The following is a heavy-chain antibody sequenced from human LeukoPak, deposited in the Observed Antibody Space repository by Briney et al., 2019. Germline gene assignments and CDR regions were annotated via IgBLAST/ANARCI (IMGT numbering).Heavy chain of an antibody. CDR1: GYTFTSYG. Sequence: GASVKVSCKASGYTFTSYGISWVRQAPGQGLEWMGWISAYNGNTNYAQKLQGRVTMTTDTSTSTAYMELRSLRSDDTAVYYCVRGITLAVAGPPDYWGQGTLVTVSS. CDR3: VRGITLAVAGPPDY. CDR2: ISAYNGNT. D-gene: IGHD6-19*01. V-gene: IGHV1-18*01. J-gene: IGHJ4*02.